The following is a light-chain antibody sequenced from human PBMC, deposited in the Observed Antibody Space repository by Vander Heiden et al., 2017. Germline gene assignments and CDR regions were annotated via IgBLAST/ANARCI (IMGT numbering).Light chain of an antibody. Sequence: QSAHTQPAPVPGSPAQSHTIPCTGTSSDVGGYNYVSWYQQPPGKAPKIMFYDVSNRPAGVSSLFSSSTANNTASPTISGLEAEDEDDYYCSSYTSSSAVFGGGTKLTVL. CDR2: DVS. CDR3: SSYTSSSAV. V-gene: IGLV2-14*01. CDR1: SSDVGGYNY. J-gene: IGLJ2*01.